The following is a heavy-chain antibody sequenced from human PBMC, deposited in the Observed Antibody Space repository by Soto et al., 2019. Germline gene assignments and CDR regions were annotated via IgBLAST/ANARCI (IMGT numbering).Heavy chain of an antibody. CDR3: ARSPYCTNGVCSPTNWFDP. CDR2: IYYSGST. J-gene: IGHJ5*02. D-gene: IGHD2-8*01. CDR1: GGSISSRSNY. Sequence: SGTLSLTFTVSGGSISSRSNYWGWIRQPPGKGLEWIGSIYYSGSTYYNPSLKSRITISVDTSKNQFSLKLSSVTAADTAVYFCARSPYCTNGVCSPTNWFDPWGQGTLVTVSS. V-gene: IGHV4-39*01.